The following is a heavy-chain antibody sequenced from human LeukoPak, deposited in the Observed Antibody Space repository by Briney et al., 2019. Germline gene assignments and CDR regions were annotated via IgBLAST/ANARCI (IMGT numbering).Heavy chain of an antibody. V-gene: IGHV4-34*01. D-gene: IGHD6-19*01. Sequence: PSETLSLTCAVYGGSFSGYYWSWIRQPPGKGLEWIGEINHSGSTNYNPSLKSRVTISVDTSKNQFSLKLSSVTAADTAVYYCARDGSSGWYAYWGQGTLATVSS. CDR3: ARDGSSGWYAY. CDR1: GGSFSGYY. J-gene: IGHJ4*02. CDR2: INHSGST.